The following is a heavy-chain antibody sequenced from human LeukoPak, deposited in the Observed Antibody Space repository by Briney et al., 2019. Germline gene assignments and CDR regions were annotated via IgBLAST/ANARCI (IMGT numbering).Heavy chain of an antibody. Sequence: GESLKISCKGSGYSFTTYWIGWVRQMPGKGLEWMGMIYPGDSDTRYSPSFQGQVTISADKSITTAYLQWSSLRASDTAMYYCARQTTVATPIDYWGQGTQVTVSS. V-gene: IGHV5-51*01. CDR1: GYSFTTYW. D-gene: IGHD4-23*01. CDR2: IYPGDSDT. J-gene: IGHJ4*02. CDR3: ARQTTVATPIDY.